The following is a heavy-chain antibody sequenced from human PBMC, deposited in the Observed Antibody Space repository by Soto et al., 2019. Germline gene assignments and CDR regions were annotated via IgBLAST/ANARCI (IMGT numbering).Heavy chain of an antibody. D-gene: IGHD3-3*02. CDR3: ARHPPAPFLERGVSGKGMDV. CDR2: IYYSGST. CDR1: GGSISSSSYY. J-gene: IGHJ6*02. Sequence: SETLSLTCTVSGGSISSSSYYWGWIRQPPGKGLEWIGSIYYSGSTYYNPSLKSRVTISVDTSKNQFSLKLSSVTAADTAVYYCARHPPAPFLERGVSGKGMDVWGQGTTVTVSS. V-gene: IGHV4-39*01.